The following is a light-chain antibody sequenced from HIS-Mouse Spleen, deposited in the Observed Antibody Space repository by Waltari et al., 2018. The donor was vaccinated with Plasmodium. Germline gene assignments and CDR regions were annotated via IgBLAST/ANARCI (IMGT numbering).Light chain of an antibody. J-gene: IGKJ2*01. Sequence: DIQMTQSPSSLSASVGDRVTITCQASQDISNYLNWYQQKPGKAPKLLFYDASNLETGVPSRFSGSGSVTDFTFTISSLQPEDIATYYCQQYDNLPMYTFGQGTKLEIK. CDR1: QDISNY. CDR3: QQYDNLPMYT. V-gene: IGKV1-33*01. CDR2: DAS.